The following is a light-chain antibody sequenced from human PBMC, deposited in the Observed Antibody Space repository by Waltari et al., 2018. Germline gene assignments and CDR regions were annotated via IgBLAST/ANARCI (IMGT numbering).Light chain of an antibody. J-gene: IGKJ3*01. CDR3: QKYNSALFT. CDR1: QGISNY. V-gene: IGKV1-27*01. CDR2: AAS. Sequence: DIQMTQSPSSLSASAGDRFTITCRASQGISNYLAWFQQKPAKVPKLLIYAASTLQSGVPSRFSGSGSGTDFTLTISSLQPEDVATYYCQKYNSALFTFGPGTKVDIK.